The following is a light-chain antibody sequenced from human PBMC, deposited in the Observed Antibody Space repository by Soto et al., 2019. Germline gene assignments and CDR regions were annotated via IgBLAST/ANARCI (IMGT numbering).Light chain of an antibody. CDR2: AVS. Sequence: QSALTQPRSVSGSPGQSVTISCTGNRSDVGGYNYVSWYQQHPGKAPRLMIYAVSKRPLEVPDRFSGSKSGNTASLTISGLQAEDEADYYCCSYAGSYTFVVFGGGTKLTVL. CDR3: CSYAGSYTFVV. J-gene: IGLJ2*01. V-gene: IGLV2-11*01. CDR1: RSDVGGYNY.